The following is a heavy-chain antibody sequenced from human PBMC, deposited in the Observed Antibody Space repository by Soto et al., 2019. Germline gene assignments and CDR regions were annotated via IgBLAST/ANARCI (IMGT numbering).Heavy chain of an antibody. CDR2: IKEDGSVK. CDR1: RLTFSPYW. V-gene: IGHV3-7*03. CDR3: ARDVSSEYASILDV. D-gene: IGHD3-3*01. J-gene: IGHJ4*02. Sequence: EGQLVEPGGGLVQAGGSLRLTCEGFRLTFSPYWMTWVRQAPGKGPEWVARIKEDGSVKNYADAVKGRFTVSRDNVKRAMFLQMTSVRVDDTAVYFCARDVSSEYASILDVWGRGARVTVSS.